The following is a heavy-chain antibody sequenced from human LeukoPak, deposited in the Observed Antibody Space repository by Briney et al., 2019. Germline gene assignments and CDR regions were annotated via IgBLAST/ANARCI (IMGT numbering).Heavy chain of an antibody. J-gene: IGHJ4*02. V-gene: IGHV3-7*01. Sequence: PGGSLRLSCAASGFTVSYNYMSWVRQAPGKGLEWVANIKQDGSEKYYVDSVKGRFTISRDNAKNSLYLQMNSLRAEDTAVYYCARDYDFWSGYYDYWGQGTLVTVSS. CDR3: ARDYDFWSGYYDY. CDR1: GFTVSYNY. CDR2: IKQDGSEK. D-gene: IGHD3-3*01.